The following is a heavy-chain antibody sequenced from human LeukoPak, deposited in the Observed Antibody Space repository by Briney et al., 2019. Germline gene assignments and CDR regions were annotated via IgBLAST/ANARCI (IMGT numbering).Heavy chain of an antibody. D-gene: IGHD2-2*01. CDR2: IYYSGGT. CDR1: GGSISSYY. V-gene: IGHV4-59*01. J-gene: IGHJ3*02. CDR3: AAPLGYCSSTSCDHDAFDI. Sequence: SETLSLTCTVSGGSISSYYWSWIRQPPGKGLEWIGYIYYSGGTNYNPSLKSRVTISVDTSKNQFSLKLSSVTAADTAVYYCAAPLGYCSSTSCDHDAFDIWGQGTMVTVSS.